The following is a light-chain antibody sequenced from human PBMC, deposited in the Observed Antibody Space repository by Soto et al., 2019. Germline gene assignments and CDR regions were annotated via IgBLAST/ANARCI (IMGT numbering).Light chain of an antibody. CDR1: SSDVGGYNY. CDR2: EVS. Sequence: QSALNQPASVSGSPGQSITISCTGTSSDVGGYNYVSWYQQHPGKAPKLMIYEVSYRPSGVSDRFSGSKSGNTASLTISGLQAEDEADYYCCSYTSSITYVFGPGTKLTVL. J-gene: IGLJ1*01. V-gene: IGLV2-14*01. CDR3: CSYTSSITYV.